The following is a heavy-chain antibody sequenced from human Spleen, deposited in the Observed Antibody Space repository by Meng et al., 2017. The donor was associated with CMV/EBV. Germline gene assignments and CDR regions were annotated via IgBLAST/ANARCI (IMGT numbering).Heavy chain of an antibody. CDR3: ARGRINWNYGIDY. D-gene: IGHD1-7*01. CDR2: INHSGST. CDR1: GGSFSGYY. Sequence: QVELKRWGGGLLKPSETLSLTCAVYGGSFSGYYWSWIRQPPGKGLEWIGEINHSGSTNYNPSLKSRVTISVDTSKNQFSLKLSSVTAADTAVYYCARGRINWNYGIDYWGQGTLVTVSS. V-gene: IGHV4-34*01. J-gene: IGHJ4*02.